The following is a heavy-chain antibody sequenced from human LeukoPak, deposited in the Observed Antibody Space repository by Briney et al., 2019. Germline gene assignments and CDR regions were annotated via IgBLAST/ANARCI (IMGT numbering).Heavy chain of an antibody. CDR3: TRDQTPYY. CDR2: IRSKIYGGTP. V-gene: IGHV3-49*04. CDR1: GFTFGDYA. J-gene: IGHJ4*02. Sequence: GSLRLSCTASGFTFGDYAMTWVRQAPGKGLEWVGFIRSKIYGGTPEYAASVKGRFTISRDDSKGIAYLQMDSLKTEDTAVYYCTRDQTPYYWGQGTLVTVSS.